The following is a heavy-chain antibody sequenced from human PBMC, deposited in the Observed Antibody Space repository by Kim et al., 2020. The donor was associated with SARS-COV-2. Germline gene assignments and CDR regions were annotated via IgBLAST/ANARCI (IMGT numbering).Heavy chain of an antibody. CDR3: VRGNDVMATSDWHFDL. CDR1: GFTFSNHI. Sequence: GGSLRLSCLASGFTFSNHIMHWVRQGPGKGLEDVSAISSNGHRTYYGDSVRGRFTISRDTSSKTLYLQMGSLRVEDTAIYYCVRGNDVMATSDWHFDLWGSGTLVTVSS. CDR2: ISSNGHRT. J-gene: IGHJ2*01. V-gene: IGHV3-64D*06. D-gene: IGHD5-12*01.